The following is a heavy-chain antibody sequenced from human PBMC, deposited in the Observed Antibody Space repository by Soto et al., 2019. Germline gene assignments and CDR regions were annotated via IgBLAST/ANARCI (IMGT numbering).Heavy chain of an antibody. J-gene: IGHJ4*02. V-gene: IGHV5-51*01. CDR2: IYPGDSET. Sequence: PGESLKISCKGSGYNFTTFWIGWVRQVPGKGLEWMGIIYPGDSETKYSPDFEGQVTISADRSTNTAYLQWRSLRASDTATYYCARLGFPGAIYFDSWGLGTLVTVSS. CDR1: GYNFTTFW. CDR3: ARLGFPGAIYFDS.